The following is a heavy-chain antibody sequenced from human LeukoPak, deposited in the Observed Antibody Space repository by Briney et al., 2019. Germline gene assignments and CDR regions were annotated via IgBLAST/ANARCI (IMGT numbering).Heavy chain of an antibody. J-gene: IGHJ6*02. CDR2: IYYSGST. CDR3: ATCYDPYYYYGMDV. Sequence: SETLSLTCTVSGGSIGSYYWSWIRQPPGKGLEWIGYIYYSGSTNYNPSLKSRDTISVDTSKNQFSLKLSSVTAADTAVYYCATCYDPYYYYGMDVWGQGTTVTVSS. V-gene: IGHV4-59*08. CDR1: GGSIGSYY. D-gene: IGHD5-12*01.